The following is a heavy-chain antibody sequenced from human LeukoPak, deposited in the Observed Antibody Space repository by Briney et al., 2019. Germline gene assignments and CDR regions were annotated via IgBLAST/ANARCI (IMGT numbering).Heavy chain of an antibody. CDR3: ARVDSSGYLNDY. J-gene: IGHJ4*02. D-gene: IGHD3-22*01. CDR1: GYTFTGYY. Sequence: ASVKVSCKASGYTFTGYYMHWVRQAPGQGLEWMGWINPNSGGTNYAQKFQGRVTMTRDTSISTAYMELSRLRSDDTAVYYCARVDSSGYLNDYWGQGTLVTVSS. V-gene: IGHV1-2*02. CDR2: INPNSGGT.